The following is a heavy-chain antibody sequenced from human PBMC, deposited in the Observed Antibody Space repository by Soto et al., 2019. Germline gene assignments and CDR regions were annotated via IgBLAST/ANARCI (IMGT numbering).Heavy chain of an antibody. Sequence: QITLKESGPTLVRPTQTLTLTCAFSGFSLSTSGVGVGWIRQPPGKALEWLAVIYWDDSKHYSPSLRSRLTITKDTSKTQVVLTMTNMDHMDTGTYYCAHKGPEDWPLDYWGQGTLVTVSS. V-gene: IGHV2-5*02. CDR3: AHKGPEDWPLDY. CDR2: IYWDDSK. CDR1: GFSLSTSGVG. J-gene: IGHJ4*02. D-gene: IGHD3-9*01.